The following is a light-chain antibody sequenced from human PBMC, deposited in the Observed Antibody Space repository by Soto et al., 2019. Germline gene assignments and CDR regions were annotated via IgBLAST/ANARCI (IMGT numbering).Light chain of an antibody. J-gene: IGLJ1*01. Sequence: QSVLTLPASVSGSPGHSITISCTGTSNDVGGYDYVSWYQQHPGKAPKLVIYEVSHRPSGISDRFSGSKSGNTASLTISGLQVEDEADYYCSSYATSSPYVFGPGTKLTVL. CDR1: SNDVGGYDY. CDR2: EVS. V-gene: IGLV2-14*01. CDR3: SSYATSSPYV.